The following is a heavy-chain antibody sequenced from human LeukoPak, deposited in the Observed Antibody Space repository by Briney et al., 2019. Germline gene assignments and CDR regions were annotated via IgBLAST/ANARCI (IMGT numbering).Heavy chain of an antibody. D-gene: IGHD3-16*02. CDR3: ARARVIPASFDD. CDR2: IYPSGRT. Sequence: PSETLSLTCTVSGGSITFGSYYWTWIRQPAGKGLEWIGRIYPSGRTFYTPSLKSRVAIPMDTSMNQFSLRLNSVTAADTAVYYCARARVIPASFDDWGQGALVTVSS. CDR1: GGSITFGSYY. J-gene: IGHJ4*02. V-gene: IGHV4-61*02.